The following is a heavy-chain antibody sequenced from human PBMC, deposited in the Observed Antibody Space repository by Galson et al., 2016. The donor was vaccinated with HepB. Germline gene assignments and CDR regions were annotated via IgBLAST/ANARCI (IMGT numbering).Heavy chain of an antibody. CDR3: ARLLIGELLDY. CDR2: VSYSGGT. CDR1: GGSIDSVTYY. Sequence: SETLSLTCTVSGGSIDSVTYYWGWIRQPPGKGLAWTGSVSYSGGTYYTPSLKSRVTISLDTSKNQFSLNLSSVTAADTAVYYCARLLIGELLDYWGQGTLVTVSS. J-gene: IGHJ4*02. D-gene: IGHD3-10*01. V-gene: IGHV4-39*01.